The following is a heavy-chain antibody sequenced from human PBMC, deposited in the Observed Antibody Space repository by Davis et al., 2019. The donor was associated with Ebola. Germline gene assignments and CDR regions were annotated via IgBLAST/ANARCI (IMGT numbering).Heavy chain of an antibody. CDR1: GGSFSGYY. CDR3: ARPGKAYSSSYHFDY. D-gene: IGHD6-6*01. J-gene: IGHJ4*02. V-gene: IGHV4-34*01. CDR2: INHSGST. Sequence: PGGSLRLSCAVYGGSFSGYYWSWIRQPPGKGLEWIGEINHSGSTNYNPSLKSRVTISVDTSKNQFSLKLSSVTAADTAVYYCARPGKAYSSSYHFDYWGQGTLVTVSS.